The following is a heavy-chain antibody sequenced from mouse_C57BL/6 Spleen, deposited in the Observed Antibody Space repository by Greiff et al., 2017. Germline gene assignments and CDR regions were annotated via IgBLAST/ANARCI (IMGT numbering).Heavy chain of an antibody. J-gene: IGHJ4*01. Sequence: QVQLQQSGPELVKPGASVKISCKASGYAFSSSWMNWVKQRPGKGLEWIGRIYPGDGDTNYNGKFKGKATLTADKSSSTAYMQLSSLTSEDSAVYFCARYCYGSSYAMDYWGQGTSVTVSS. CDR3: ARYCYGSSYAMDY. CDR1: GYAFSSSW. V-gene: IGHV1-82*01. D-gene: IGHD1-1*01. CDR2: IYPGDGDT.